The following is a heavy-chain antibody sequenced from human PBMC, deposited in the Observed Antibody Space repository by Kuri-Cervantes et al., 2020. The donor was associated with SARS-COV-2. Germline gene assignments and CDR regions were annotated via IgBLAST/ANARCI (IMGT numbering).Heavy chain of an antibody. Sequence: GGSLRLSCAASGFTFSRSWMLWVRQAPGKGLVWVSRINSDGSVTSYPDSVEGRFTISRDNAKNTLSLQMNSLSAEDTAVYFCARVEKSHYSSYYMDVWGKGTTVTVSS. CDR3: ARVEKSHYSSYYMDV. V-gene: IGHV3-74*01. CDR2: INSDGSVT. J-gene: IGHJ6*03. CDR1: GFTFSRSW.